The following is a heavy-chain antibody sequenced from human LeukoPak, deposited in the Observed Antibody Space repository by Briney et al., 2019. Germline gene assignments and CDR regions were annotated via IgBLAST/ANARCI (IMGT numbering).Heavy chain of an antibody. CDR2: IIPILGIA. CDR1: GGTFSSYA. J-gene: IGHJ4*02. V-gene: IGHV1-69*04. Sequence: ASVKVSCKASGGTFSSYAISWVRQAPGQGLEWMGRIIPILGIANYAQKFQGRVTITADKSTSTAYMELSSLRSENTAVYYCARDRRMTTVTYIDYWGQGTLVTVSS. D-gene: IGHD4-11*01. CDR3: ARDRRMTTVTYIDY.